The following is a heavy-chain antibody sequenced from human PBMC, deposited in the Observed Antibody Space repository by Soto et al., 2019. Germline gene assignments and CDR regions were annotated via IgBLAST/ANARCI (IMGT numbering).Heavy chain of an antibody. J-gene: IGHJ2*01. CDR1: GFTFSSYA. CDR3: AKGSGRGGGPNWYFDL. V-gene: IGHV3-23*01. D-gene: IGHD2-15*01. CDR2: ISGSGGST. Sequence: VQLLESGGGLVQPGGSLRLSCAASGFTFSSYAMSWVRQAPGKGLEWVSAISGSGGSTYYADSVKGRFTISRDNSKNTLYLQMNSLRAEDTAVYYCAKGSGRGGGPNWYFDLWGRGTLVTVSS.